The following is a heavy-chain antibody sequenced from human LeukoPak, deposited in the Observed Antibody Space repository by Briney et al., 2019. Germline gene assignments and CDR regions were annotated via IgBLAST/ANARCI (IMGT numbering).Heavy chain of an antibody. CDR3: AREDGSGSYYSYFDY. CDR1: GGSISSYY. V-gene: IGHV4-59*01. CDR2: IYYSGST. Sequence: PSETLSLTCTVSGGSISSYYWSWIRQPPGKGLEWIGYIYYSGSTNYNPSLKSRVTISVDTSKNQFSLKLSSVTAADTAVYYCAREDGSGSYYSYFDYWGQGTLVTVSS. D-gene: IGHD3-10*01. J-gene: IGHJ4*02.